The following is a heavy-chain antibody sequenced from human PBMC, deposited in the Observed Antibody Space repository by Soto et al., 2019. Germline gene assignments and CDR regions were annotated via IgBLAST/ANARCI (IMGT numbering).Heavy chain of an antibody. V-gene: IGHV3-33*01. CDR3: ARDDYDSSGYYYVDY. CDR1: RFTFSSYG. D-gene: IGHD3-22*01. CDR2: IWYDGSNK. J-gene: IGHJ4*02. Sequence: PGGSLKLSCTASRFTFSSYGMHWVRQAPGKGLEWVAVIWYDGSNKYYADSLKGRFTISRDNSKKTLYLQVNSLRAEDTAVYFCARDDYDSSGYYYVDYWGQGTLVTVSS.